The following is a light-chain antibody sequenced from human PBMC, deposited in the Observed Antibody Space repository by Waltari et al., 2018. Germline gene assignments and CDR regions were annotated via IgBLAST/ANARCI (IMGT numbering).Light chain of an antibody. V-gene: IGKV1-8*01. J-gene: IGKJ5*01. Sequence: AIRMTQSPSSFSASTGDRVTITCRASQGISSYLAWYQQKPGKAPKLLIYAASTLQSGVPSRFSGSGSGTDFTLTISCLQSEDVAVYYCQQYYSAPITFGQGTRLEIK. CDR3: QQYYSAPIT. CDR2: AAS. CDR1: QGISSY.